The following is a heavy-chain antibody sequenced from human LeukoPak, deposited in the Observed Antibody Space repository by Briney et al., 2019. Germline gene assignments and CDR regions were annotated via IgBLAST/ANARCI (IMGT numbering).Heavy chain of an antibody. CDR1: GFTFSSYA. CDR2: ISGSGGST. V-gene: IGHV3-23*01. CDR3: AKGRSGYDYVWFDP. J-gene: IGHJ5*02. Sequence: GGSLRLSCAASGFTFSSYAMSWVRQAPGKGLEWVSAISGSGGSTYYADSVKGRFTISRDNSKNMLYLQMNSLRAEDTAVYYCAKGRSGYDYVWFDPWGQGTLVTVSS. D-gene: IGHD5-12*01.